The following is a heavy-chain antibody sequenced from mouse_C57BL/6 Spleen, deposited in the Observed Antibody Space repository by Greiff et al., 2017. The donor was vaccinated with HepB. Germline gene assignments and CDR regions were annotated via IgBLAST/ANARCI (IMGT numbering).Heavy chain of an antibody. V-gene: IGHV1-31*01. J-gene: IGHJ1*03. D-gene: IGHD2-1*01. CDR1: GYSFTGYY. CDR3: ARARSYGNYEDWYFDV. Sequence: EVQLQQSGPELVKPGASVKISCKASGYSFTGYYMHWVKQSHGNILDWIGYIYPYNGVSSYNQKFKGKATLTVDKSSSTAYMELRSLTSEDSAVYYCARARSYGNYEDWYFDVWGTGTTVTVSS. CDR2: IYPYNGVS.